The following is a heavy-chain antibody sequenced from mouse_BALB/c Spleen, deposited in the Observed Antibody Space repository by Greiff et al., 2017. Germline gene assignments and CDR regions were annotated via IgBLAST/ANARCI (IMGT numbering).Heavy chain of an antibody. D-gene: IGHD2-4*01. V-gene: IGHV1-14*01. Sequence: EVQLQQSGPELVKPGASVKMSCKASGYTFTSYVMHWVKQKPGQGLEWIGYINPYNDGTKYNEKFKGKATLTSDKSSSTAYMELSSLTSEDSAVYYCASLYYDYDYDYWGQGTTLTVSS. CDR3: ASLYYDYDYDY. CDR2: INPYNDGT. CDR1: GYTFTSYV. J-gene: IGHJ2*01.